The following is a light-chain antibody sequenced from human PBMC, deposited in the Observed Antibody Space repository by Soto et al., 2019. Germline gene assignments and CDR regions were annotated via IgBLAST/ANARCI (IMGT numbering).Light chain of an antibody. CDR2: EVS. CDR3: SSYINSITFVV. V-gene: IGLV2-14*01. Sequence: QSALTQPASVSGSPGQPITISCTGTSSDIGANNYVSWYQHHPGKAPKLLIYEVSNRPSGVSSRFSGSKSGNTASLTISGLQAEDEADYYCSSYINSITFVVFGGGTKLTVL. CDR1: SSDIGANNY. J-gene: IGLJ2*01.